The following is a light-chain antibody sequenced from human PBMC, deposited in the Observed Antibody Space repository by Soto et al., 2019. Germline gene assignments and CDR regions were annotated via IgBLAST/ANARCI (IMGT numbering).Light chain of an antibody. J-gene: IGKJ2*01. V-gene: IGKV3-20*01. Sequence: EIVLTQSPGPLSLSPGNSAALSCRASQSVTGDKVAWYQQRPGQAPRLLIYGRFTRATDIPARFRGSGSGTDYTLTINRLEPEDFALYYCQQYGNSPFTFGQGTKLEI. CDR2: GRF. CDR3: QQYGNSPFT. CDR1: QSVTGDK.